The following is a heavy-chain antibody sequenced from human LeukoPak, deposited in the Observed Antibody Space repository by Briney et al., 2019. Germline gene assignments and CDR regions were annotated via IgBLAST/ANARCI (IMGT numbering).Heavy chain of an antibody. D-gene: IGHD3-22*01. J-gene: IGHJ6*03. V-gene: IGHV3-23*01. CDR2: TSSSDAGT. CDR3: AKGSKLVVITRDHYMAV. CDR1: GFTLSTYA. Sequence: GGSLRLSCAASGFTLSTYAMSWVRQTPGKGLEWAAATSSSDAGTYHADSVRGRFTISRDNSKNTLYLQMNSLRAGDTAVYYCAKGSKLVVITRDHYMAVWGKGTTVTISS.